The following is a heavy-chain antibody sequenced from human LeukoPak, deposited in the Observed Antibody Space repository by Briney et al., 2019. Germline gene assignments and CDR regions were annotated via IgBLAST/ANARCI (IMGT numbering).Heavy chain of an antibody. D-gene: IGHD2-8*01. CDR3: ATLDGYIDY. CDR2: IIPILGIA. V-gene: IGHV1-69*04. CDR1: GGTFSSYA. J-gene: IGHJ4*02. Sequence: SVKVSCKASGGTFSSYAISWVRQAPGQGLEWMGRIIPILGIANYAQKFQGRVTMTEVTSTDTAYMELSSLRSEDTAVYYCATLDGYIDYWGQGTLVTVSS.